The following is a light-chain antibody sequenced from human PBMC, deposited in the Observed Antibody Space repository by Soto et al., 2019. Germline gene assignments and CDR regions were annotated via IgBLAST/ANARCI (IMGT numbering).Light chain of an antibody. CDR3: CSFGSSTTLVL. Sequence: QSVLTQPASVSGSPGQSITISCTGTSSDAGAYDYVSWYQQHPDKAPKLMIYDVTNRPSGVSDRFSGSKSGNTASLTISGLQAEDEADYYCCSFGSSTTLVLFGGGTKLTVL. J-gene: IGLJ2*01. V-gene: IGLV2-14*01. CDR2: DVT. CDR1: SSDAGAYDY.